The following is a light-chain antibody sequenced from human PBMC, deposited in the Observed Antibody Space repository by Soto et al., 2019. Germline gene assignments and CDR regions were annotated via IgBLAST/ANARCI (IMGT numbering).Light chain of an antibody. Sequence: DIPMTQSPSTLSASVGARVTISCRASQSVSTWLAWYQQKPGKAPKLLIYDASSLESGVPSRFSGSGSGTEFTLTISSLQPEDFATYDGQQYSSSSEWTFGQGTKVDIK. J-gene: IGKJ1*01. CDR1: QSVSTW. CDR3: QQYSSSSEWT. V-gene: IGKV1-5*01. CDR2: DAS.